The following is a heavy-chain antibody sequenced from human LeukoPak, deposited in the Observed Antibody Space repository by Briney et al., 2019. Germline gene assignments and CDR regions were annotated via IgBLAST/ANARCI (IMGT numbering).Heavy chain of an antibody. J-gene: IGHJ4*02. CDR2: INPNSGGT. CDR3: ARIGAEQLVIDSFDY. Sequence: ASVKVSCKASGYTFTTYYMYWVRQAPGQGLEWMGWINPNSGGTNYAQKFQGRVTMTRDTSISTAYMELSRLRSDDTAVYYCARIGAEQLVIDSFDYWGQGTLVTVSS. CDR1: GYTFTTYY. D-gene: IGHD6-13*01. V-gene: IGHV1-2*02.